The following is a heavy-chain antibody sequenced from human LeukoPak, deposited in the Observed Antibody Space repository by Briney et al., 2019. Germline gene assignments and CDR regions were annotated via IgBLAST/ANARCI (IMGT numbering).Heavy chain of an antibody. V-gene: IGHV3-30*01. J-gene: IGHJ4*02. CDR3: AREGGMAAAGIFDY. CDR1: GFTFSSYA. Sequence: GRSLRLSCAASGFTFSSYAMHWVRQAPGKGLEWVAVISYDGSNKYYADSVKGRFTISRDNSKNTLYLQMNSLRAEDTAVYYCAREGGMAAAGIFDYWGQGTLVTVSS. CDR2: ISYDGSNK. D-gene: IGHD6-13*01.